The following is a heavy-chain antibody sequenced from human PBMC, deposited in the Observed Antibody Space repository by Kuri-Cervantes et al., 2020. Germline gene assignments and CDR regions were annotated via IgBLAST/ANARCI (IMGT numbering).Heavy chain of an antibody. CDR2: ISSSSSYI. CDR1: GFTFSSYS. V-gene: IGHV3-21*01. D-gene: IGHD3-16*01. CDR3: ARDTARWGSYYGMDV. J-gene: IGHJ6*02. Sequence: LSLTCAASGFTFSSYSMNWVRQAPGKGLEWVSSISSSSSYIYYADSVKGRFTISRDNAKNSLYLQMNSLRAEDTAVYYCARDTARWGSYYGMDVWGQGTTVTVSS.